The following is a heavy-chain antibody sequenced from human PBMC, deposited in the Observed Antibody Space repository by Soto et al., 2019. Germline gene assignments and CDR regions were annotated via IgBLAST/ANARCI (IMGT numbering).Heavy chain of an antibody. CDR2: IIPIFGTA. CDR1: GGTFSSYA. Sequence: SVKVSCKASGGTFSSYAISWVRQAPGQGLEWMGGIIPIFGTANYAQKFQGRVTITADESTSTAYMELSSLRSEDTAVYYCARGERAAVADYYYYYGMDVWGQGTTVTVSS. J-gene: IGHJ6*02. V-gene: IGHV1-69*13. CDR3: ARGERAAVADYYYYYGMDV. D-gene: IGHD6-19*01.